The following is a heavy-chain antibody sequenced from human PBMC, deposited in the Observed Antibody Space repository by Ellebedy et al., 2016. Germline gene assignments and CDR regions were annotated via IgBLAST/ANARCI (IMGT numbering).Heavy chain of an antibody. J-gene: IGHJ5*02. V-gene: IGHV1-69*13. CDR1: GYIFTYYY. CDR2: IIPIFGTA. D-gene: IGHD4-17*01. CDR3: AREPLTVTINWFDP. Sequence: SVKVSXXASGYIFTYYYMHWVRQAPGQGLEWMGGIIPIFGTANYAQKFQGRVTITADESTSTAYMELSSLRSEDTAVYYCAREPLTVTINWFDPWGQGTLVTVSS.